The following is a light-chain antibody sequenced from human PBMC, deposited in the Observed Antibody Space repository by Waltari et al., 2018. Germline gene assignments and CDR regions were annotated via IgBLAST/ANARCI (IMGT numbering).Light chain of an antibody. CDR2: GAS. J-gene: IGKJ4*01. Sequence: IQLTQSPSFLSASVGDRVTITCRASLVISSFLAWYQQKPGQAPKLLIYGASILQSGVPPRFSGSGSGTDFTLTIISLQPEDFGTYYCQQLNSYQLTFGGGTTVEIK. CDR3: QQLNSYQLT. CDR1: LVISSF. V-gene: IGKV1-9*01.